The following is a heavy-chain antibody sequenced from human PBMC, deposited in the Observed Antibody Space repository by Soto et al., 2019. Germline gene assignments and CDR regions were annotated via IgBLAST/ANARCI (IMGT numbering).Heavy chain of an antibody. CDR2: IYWDDDK. CDR3: AHSVKYYDYIWGSYRLYDAFDI. CDR1: GFSLSTSGVG. D-gene: IGHD3-16*02. J-gene: IGHJ3*02. Sequence: QITLKESGPTLVKPTQTLTLTCTFSGFSLSTSGVGVGWIRQPPGKALEWLALIYWDDDKRYSPSLKSRLTITKDTSKNQVVLTMTNMDPVDTATYYCAHSVKYYDYIWGSYRLYDAFDIWGQGTMVTVSS. V-gene: IGHV2-5*02.